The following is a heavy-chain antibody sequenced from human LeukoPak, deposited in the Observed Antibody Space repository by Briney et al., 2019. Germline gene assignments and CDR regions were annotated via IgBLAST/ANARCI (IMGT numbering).Heavy chain of an antibody. CDR3: ARDLEVRGTMDV. J-gene: IGHJ6*04. D-gene: IGHD3-10*01. V-gene: IGHV1-3*01. CDR2: INAGNGNT. CDR1: GYTFTSYG. Sequence: ASVKVSCKASGYTFTSYGMHWVRQAPGQRLEWMGWINAGNGNTKYSQKFQGRVTIARDTSASTAYMELSSLRSEDTAVYYCARDLEVRGTMDVWGKGTTVTVSS.